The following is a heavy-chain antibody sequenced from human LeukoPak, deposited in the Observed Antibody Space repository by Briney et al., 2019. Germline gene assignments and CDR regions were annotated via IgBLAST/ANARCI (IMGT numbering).Heavy chain of an antibody. CDR3: AIDLEDYVPTAYYGMVV. CDR1: GFTFSSYS. J-gene: IGHJ6*02. V-gene: IGHV3-21*01. CDR2: ISSSSSYI. D-gene: IGHD3-10*02. Sequence: PGGSLRLSGVASGFTFSSYSMNWVRQAPGKGLEWVSSISSSSSYIYYADSVKGRFTISRDNAKNSLYLQMNSLRAEDTAVYYCAIDLEDYVPTAYYGMVVWGQGTTVTVSS.